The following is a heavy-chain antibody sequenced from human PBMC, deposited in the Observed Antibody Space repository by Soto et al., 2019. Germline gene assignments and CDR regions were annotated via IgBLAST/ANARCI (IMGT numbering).Heavy chain of an antibody. J-gene: IGHJ6*02. CDR1: GFTFGSYW. CDR3: ARDLARIQLWLPADGVDG. D-gene: IGHD5-18*01. V-gene: IGHV3-7*01. Sequence: GVSLRLSCAASGFTFGSYWMSWVRQAPGKGLEWLATIKMDASEKKYVDSVKGRFTMSRDNAKNSLYLQMDSLRAEDTAVYYCARDLARIQLWLPADGVDGWGQGNMVTVFS. CDR2: IKMDASEK.